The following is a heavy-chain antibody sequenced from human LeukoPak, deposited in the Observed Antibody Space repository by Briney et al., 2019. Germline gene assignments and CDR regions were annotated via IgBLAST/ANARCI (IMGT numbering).Heavy chain of an antibody. CDR1: GGSISSYY. D-gene: IGHD5-18*01. CDR3: ARQERIQLWHTGYGMDV. V-gene: IGHV4-59*08. CDR2: IYYSGST. Sequence: SETLSLTCTVSGGSISSYYWSWIRQPPGKGLEWIGYIYYSGSTNYNPSLKSRVTISVDTSKNQFSLKLSSVTAADTAVYYCARQERIQLWHTGYGMDVWGQGTTVTASS. J-gene: IGHJ6*02.